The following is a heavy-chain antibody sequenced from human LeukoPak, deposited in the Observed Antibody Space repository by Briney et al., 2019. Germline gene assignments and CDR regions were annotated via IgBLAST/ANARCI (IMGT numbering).Heavy chain of an antibody. V-gene: IGHV1-69*05. CDR1: GGTFSSYA. CDR2: IIPIFGTA. Sequence: SVKVSCKASGGTFSSYAISWVRQAPGQGLEWMGGIIPIFGTANYAQKFQGRVTITTDESTSTAYIELSSLISEEPAVYYCARETSRSPLWIQLWLRDYYYYMDVWGKGTTVTVSS. D-gene: IGHD5-18*01. J-gene: IGHJ6*03. CDR3: ARETSRSPLWIQLWLRDYYYYMDV.